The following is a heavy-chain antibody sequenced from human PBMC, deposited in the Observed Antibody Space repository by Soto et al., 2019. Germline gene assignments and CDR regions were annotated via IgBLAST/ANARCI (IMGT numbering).Heavy chain of an antibody. CDR2: IANDGRSE. CDR3: AKDKGRTAIDY. V-gene: IGHV3-30*18. J-gene: IGHJ4*02. Sequence: QVQLVESGGGVVQPGRSLSLSCAASGLTFSAAGMHWVRQAPGKGLEWVAFIANDGRSESYADSVKGRFTISRDNSQNRLYLQMNGLRAEDTAVYYCAKDKGRTAIDYWGQGTLVSVSS. CDR1: GLTFSAAG.